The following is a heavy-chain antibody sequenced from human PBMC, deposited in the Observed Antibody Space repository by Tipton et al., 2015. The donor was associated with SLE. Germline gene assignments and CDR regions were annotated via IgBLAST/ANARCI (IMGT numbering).Heavy chain of an antibody. V-gene: IGHV3-9*01. CDR3: AKDRMKSSGYYYSDAFDI. CDR1: GFTFSSYD. J-gene: IGHJ3*02. D-gene: IGHD3-22*01. Sequence: SLRLSCAASGFTFSSYDMHWVRQAPGKGLEWVSGISWNSGSIGYADSVKGRFTISRDNAKNSLYLQMNSLRAEDTALYYCAKDRMKSSGYYYSDAFDIWGQGTMVTVSS. CDR2: ISWNSGSI.